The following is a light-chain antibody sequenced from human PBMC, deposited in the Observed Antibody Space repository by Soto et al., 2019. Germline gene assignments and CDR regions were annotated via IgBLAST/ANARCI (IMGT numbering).Light chain of an antibody. CDR3: QVWDSGSEFFGVV. J-gene: IGLJ2*01. CDR2: YDR. CDR1: NIGSKS. Sequence: VLTQPPSVSVAPGKTARIACGGNNIGSKSVHWYQQKPGQAPVLVINYDRDQPSGIPERFSGSNSGNTATLTISRVEAGDEADYYCQVWDSGSEFFGVVFGGGTKLTVL. V-gene: IGLV3-21*04.